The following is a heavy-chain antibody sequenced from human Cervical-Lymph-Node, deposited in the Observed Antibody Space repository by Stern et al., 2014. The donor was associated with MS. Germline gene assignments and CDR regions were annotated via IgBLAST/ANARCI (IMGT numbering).Heavy chain of an antibody. J-gene: IGHJ5*01. D-gene: IGHD5/OR15-5a*01. CDR1: GGSISSGSHY. Sequence: DQLVESVPGLVKPSQTLSLTCTVSGGSISSGSHYWSWIRQPAGKGLEWVGRIYSTGRVDYNPSFKGRVTMSVDTSKDQFSLELRSVTAADTAMYYCAREWIYEVSWFDSWGQGSLVIVSS. V-gene: IGHV4-61*02. CDR2: IYSTGRV. CDR3: AREWIYEVSWFDS.